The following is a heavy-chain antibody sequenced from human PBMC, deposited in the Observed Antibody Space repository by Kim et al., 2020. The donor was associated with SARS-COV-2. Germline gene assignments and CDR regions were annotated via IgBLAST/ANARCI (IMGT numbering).Heavy chain of an antibody. Sequence: ASVKVSCKASGYTFTSYGISWVRQAPGQGLEWMGWISAYNGNTNYAQKLQGRVTMTTDTSTSTAYMELRSLRSDDTAVYYCARDRRLYYDFWSGYHTGRYFDYWGQGTLVTVSS. CDR3: ARDRRLYYDFWSGYHTGRYFDY. V-gene: IGHV1-18*01. D-gene: IGHD3-3*01. CDR1: GYTFTSYG. J-gene: IGHJ4*02. CDR2: ISAYNGNT.